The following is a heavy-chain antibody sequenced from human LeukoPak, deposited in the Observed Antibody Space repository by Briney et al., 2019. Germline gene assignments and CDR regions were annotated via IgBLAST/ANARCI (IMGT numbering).Heavy chain of an antibody. CDR1: GYTFSSYG. V-gene: IGHV1-18*04. CDR2: ISAYNGDT. CDR3: ARDMVRGVDY. Sequence: GASVKVSCKASGYTFSSYGFNWVRHAPGQGLEWMGWISAYNGDTNYAQKFQGRVTMTTDTSTSTAYMELRSLRSDDTAVYYCARDMVRGVDYWGQGTLVTVSS. D-gene: IGHD3-10*01. J-gene: IGHJ4*02.